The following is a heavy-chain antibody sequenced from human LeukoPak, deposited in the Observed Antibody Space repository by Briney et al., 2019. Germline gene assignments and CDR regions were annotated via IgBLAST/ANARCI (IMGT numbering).Heavy chain of an antibody. CDR3: ATRYGSGTYPRYYIDY. D-gene: IGHD3-10*01. CDR1: GGSISSSSYH. V-gene: IGHV4-39*01. Sequence: SETLSLTCTVSGGSISSSSYHWGWIRQPPGKGLEWIGTIYSSGSSYYNPSLKSRLTISVDTSRNQFSLKLSSVTASDTAVYYCATRYGSGTYPRYYIDYWGQGTLVTVSS. CDR2: IYSSGSS. J-gene: IGHJ4*02.